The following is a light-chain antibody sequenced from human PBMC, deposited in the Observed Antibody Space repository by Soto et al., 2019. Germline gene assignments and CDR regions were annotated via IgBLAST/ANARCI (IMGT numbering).Light chain of an antibody. J-gene: IGKJ1*01. CDR1: QSVSSSY. Sequence: EIVLTQSPGTLSLSPGERATLSCRASQSVSSSYLAWYQQKPGQAPRLLIYDASYRATGIPDRFSGSGSGTDFTLTISNLEPEDFAVYHCQQYNNWPPWTFGQGTKVDIK. CDR2: DAS. V-gene: IGKV3-20*01. CDR3: QQYNNWPPWT.